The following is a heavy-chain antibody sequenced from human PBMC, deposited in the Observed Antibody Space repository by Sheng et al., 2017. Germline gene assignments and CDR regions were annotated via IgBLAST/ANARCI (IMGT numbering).Heavy chain of an antibody. D-gene: IGHD2-21*01. CDR1: GFTFSTYG. V-gene: IGHV3-30*19. CDR3: ARVRRPYCGVSASSTLDY. CDR2: ISYDGSNK. J-gene: IGHJ4*02. Sequence: QVQLVESGGGVVQPGRSLRLSCAASGFTFSTYGMHWVRQAPGKGLEWVALISYDGSNKYYADSVKGRFTISRDNSKNTLYLQMNSLRAEDTAVFYCARVRRPYCGVSASSTLDYWGQGTRGHRLL.